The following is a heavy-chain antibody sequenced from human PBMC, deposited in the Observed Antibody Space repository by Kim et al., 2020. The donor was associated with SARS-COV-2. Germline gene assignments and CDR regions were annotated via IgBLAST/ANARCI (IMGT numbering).Heavy chain of an antibody. CDR2: INHSGST. J-gene: IGHJ4*01. Sequence: SETLSLTCAVYGGSFSGYYWSWIRQPPGKGLEWIGEINHSGSTNYNPSLKSRVTISVDTSKNQFSLKLSSVTAADTAVYYCARGVLLWFGELPAYFDYWG. CDR3: ARGVLLWFGELPAYFDY. CDR1: GGSFSGYY. V-gene: IGHV4-34*01. D-gene: IGHD3-10*01.